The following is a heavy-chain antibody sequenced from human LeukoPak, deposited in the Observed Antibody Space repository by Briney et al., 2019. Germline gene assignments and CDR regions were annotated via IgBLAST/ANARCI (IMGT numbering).Heavy chain of an antibody. Sequence: GGSLRLSCAASGFSISSNYMSWVRQAPGKGLEGFLLLYRGRPTSYPPSLQVRFPISRHHSKNTLYLQMNRLGAEDTAVYYCARGVNGYYWAFDIWGQGTMVTVSS. CDR2: LYRGRPT. CDR1: GFSISSNY. V-gene: IGHV3-53*04. J-gene: IGHJ3*02. D-gene: IGHD3-22*01. CDR3: ARGVNGYYWAFDI.